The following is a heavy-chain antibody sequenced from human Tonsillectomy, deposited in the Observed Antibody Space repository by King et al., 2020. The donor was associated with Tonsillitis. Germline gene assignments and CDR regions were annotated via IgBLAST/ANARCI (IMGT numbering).Heavy chain of an antibody. V-gene: IGHV3-53*04. CDR1: GFTVSSNY. J-gene: IGHJ5*02. CDR3: ARVGSSSWMDWFDP. D-gene: IGHD6-13*01. Sequence: VRLVESGGGLVQPGGSLRLSCAASGFTVSSNYMSWVRQAPGKGLEWVSVIYSGGSTYYADSVKGRFTISRHNSKNTLYLQMNSLRAEDTAVYYCARVGSSSWMDWFDPWGQGTLVTVSS. CDR2: IYSGGST.